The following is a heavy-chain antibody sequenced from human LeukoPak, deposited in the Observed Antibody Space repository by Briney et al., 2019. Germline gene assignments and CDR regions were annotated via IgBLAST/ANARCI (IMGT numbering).Heavy chain of an antibody. Sequence: GGSLRLSCAASGFTFSSYGMHWVRQAPGKGLEWVSAISGSGGSTYYADSVKGRFTISRDNSKNTLYLQMNSLRAEDTAVYYCAKDLYDSSGYYWYFDYWGQGTLVTVSS. CDR2: ISGSGGST. CDR1: GFTFSSYG. V-gene: IGHV3-23*01. D-gene: IGHD3-22*01. CDR3: AKDLYDSSGYYWYFDY. J-gene: IGHJ4*02.